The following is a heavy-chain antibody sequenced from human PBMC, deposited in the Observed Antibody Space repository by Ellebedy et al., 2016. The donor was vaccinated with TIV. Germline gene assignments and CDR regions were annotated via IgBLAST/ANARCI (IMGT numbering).Heavy chain of an antibody. V-gene: IGHV1-69*06. D-gene: IGHD6-19*01. CDR3: ARDYGAVAGFPGY. CDR2: IIPIFGTA. J-gene: IGHJ4*02. Sequence: SAKVSCXASGGTFSSYAISWVRQAPGQGLEWMGGIIPIFGTANYAQKFQGRVTITADKSTSTAYMELSSLRSDDTAVYYCARDYGAVAGFPGYWGQGTLVTVSS. CDR1: GGTFSSYA.